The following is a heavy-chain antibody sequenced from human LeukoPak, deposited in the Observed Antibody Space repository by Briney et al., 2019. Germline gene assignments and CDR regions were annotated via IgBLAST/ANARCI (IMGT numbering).Heavy chain of an antibody. Sequence: SETLSLTCTVSGGSVSSTSYYWAWIRQPPGKGLEWIGRINYSGSTYYNPSLKSRVTISIATSKNQFSLKLTALTDADTAVYYCARGRGSGFGKYYFDSWGQGTLVTVSS. D-gene: IGHD6-19*01. J-gene: IGHJ4*02. CDR1: GGSVSSTSYY. CDR3: ARGRGSGFGKYYFDS. V-gene: IGHV4-39*01. CDR2: INYSGST.